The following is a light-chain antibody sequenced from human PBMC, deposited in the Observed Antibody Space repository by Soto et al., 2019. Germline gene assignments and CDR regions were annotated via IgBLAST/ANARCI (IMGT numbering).Light chain of an antibody. V-gene: IGKV3-15*01. Sequence: EFVLTQSAATLSVSPGERATLSCRASQSVSSNLAWYQQKPGQAPRLLIYGASTRATGIPARFSGSGSGTEFTLTISSLQSEDFAVYYCQQYNNWPPTFGQGTKVDIK. CDR2: GAS. J-gene: IGKJ1*01. CDR3: QQYNNWPPT. CDR1: QSVSSN.